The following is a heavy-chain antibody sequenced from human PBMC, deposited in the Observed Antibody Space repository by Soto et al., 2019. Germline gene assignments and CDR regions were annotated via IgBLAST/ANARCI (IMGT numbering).Heavy chain of an antibody. V-gene: IGHV3-53*01. J-gene: IGHJ6*02. CDR2: IFTCGTT. CDR1: GCTVTGNS. D-gene: IGHD2-2*01. Sequence: GGSLRLSGAASGCTVTGNSMSWVRQAPGQGLEWVALIFTCGTTYYADSVKGRFTISRDNSKNTLYLQTNSLRAEATAVYYCAGQKYQLRPSSYYVMEGCGQGTAVTVAS. CDR3: AGQKYQLRPSSYYVMEG.